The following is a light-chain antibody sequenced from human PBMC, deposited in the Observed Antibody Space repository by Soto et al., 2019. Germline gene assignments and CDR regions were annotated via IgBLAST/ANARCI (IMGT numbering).Light chain of an antibody. V-gene: IGLV2-23*02. CDR2: EVN. CDR3: CSHVGGSSPQWV. CDR1: SNDVGGYNL. J-gene: IGLJ3*02. Sequence: QSALTQPASVSGSPGQSITISCTGTSNDVGGYNLVSWFQQHPGKATKLMISEVNKRPSRVSNRFSGSKSANTASLTISGLQAEDEADYYCCSHVGGSSPQWVFGGGTQLTVL.